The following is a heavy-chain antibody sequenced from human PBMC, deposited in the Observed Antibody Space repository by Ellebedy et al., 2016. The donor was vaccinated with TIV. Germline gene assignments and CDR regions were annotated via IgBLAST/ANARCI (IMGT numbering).Heavy chain of an antibody. V-gene: IGHV2-70*11. D-gene: IGHD5-12*01. CDR1: GFSLSTSAVC. CDR3: ARTIRSNGYPYYFDY. J-gene: IGHJ4*02. Sequence: SGPTLVKPTQTLTLTCTVSGFSLSTSAVCVSWIRHPPGKALEWLARLDWDDDTYYTTSLKTRLTISKDTSKNQVVLTMTNMDPVDTATYYCARTIRSNGYPYYFDYWGRGTQVTVSS. CDR2: LDWDDDT.